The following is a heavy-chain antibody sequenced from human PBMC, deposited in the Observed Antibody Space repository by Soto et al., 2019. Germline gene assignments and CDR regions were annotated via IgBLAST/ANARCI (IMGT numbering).Heavy chain of an antibody. CDR3: ARVAYGSSWNPFDQ. V-gene: IGHV4-59*01. CDR2: ISYSGST. Sequence: QVQLQESGPGLVKPSETLSLTCTVSGGSISGYFWSWIRQPPGKGLEWIGYISYSGSTNYNPSLKSRVTMSLDTSKNQFSLRLGSVTAADTAVYHWARVAYGSSWNPFDQWGQGTLVTVSS. D-gene: IGHD6-13*01. J-gene: IGHJ4*02. CDR1: GGSISGYF.